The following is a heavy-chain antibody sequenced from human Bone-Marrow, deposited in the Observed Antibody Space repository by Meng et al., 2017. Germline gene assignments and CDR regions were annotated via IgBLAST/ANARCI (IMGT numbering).Heavy chain of an antibody. CDR2: IYYSGST. D-gene: IGHD1-14*01. V-gene: IGHV4-31*01. CDR1: GGSISSGGYY. Sequence: VQPQESGPGLVKPSQTLSLTCTVSGGSISSGGYYWSWIRQHPGKGLEWIGYIYYSGSTYYNPSLKSLVTISVDTSKNQFSLKLSSVTAADTAVYYCAREASPEYYFDYWGQGTLVTVSS. CDR3: AREASPEYYFDY. J-gene: IGHJ4*02.